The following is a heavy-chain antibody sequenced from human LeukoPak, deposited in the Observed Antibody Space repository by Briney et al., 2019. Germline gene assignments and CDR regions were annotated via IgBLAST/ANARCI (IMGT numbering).Heavy chain of an antibody. CDR2: INPSGGST. CDR3: ARDDSCSTPTCYFNMDV. Sequence: ASVKVSCKASGYTFTSYGISWVRQAPGQGLEWMGVINPSGGSTSYAQKFQGRVAMTRDTSTSTVYMELSSLRSEDTAVYYCARDDSCSTPTCYFNMDVWGKGTTVTVSS. CDR1: GYTFTSYG. J-gene: IGHJ6*03. D-gene: IGHD2-2*01. V-gene: IGHV1-46*01.